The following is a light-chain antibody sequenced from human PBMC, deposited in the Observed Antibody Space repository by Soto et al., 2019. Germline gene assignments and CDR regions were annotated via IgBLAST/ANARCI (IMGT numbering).Light chain of an antibody. CDR1: QSVSSS. V-gene: IGKV3-20*01. CDR3: QQYASSPRT. J-gene: IGKJ4*02. CDR2: DAS. Sequence: IVLTQSPATLSLSPGERATLSCRASQSVSSSLAWYQQKPGQAPRLLIHDASSRATGIPDRFSGSGSGTDFTLTISRLEPEDFAVYYCQQYASSPRTFGGGTKVDI.